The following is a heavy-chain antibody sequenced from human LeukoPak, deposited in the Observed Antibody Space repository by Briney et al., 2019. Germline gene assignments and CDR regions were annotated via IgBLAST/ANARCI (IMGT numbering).Heavy chain of an antibody. Sequence: GGSLRLSCAASGXTFSDYYMSWIRQAPGKGLEWVSYISSSSSYTNYADSVKGRFTISRDNAKNSLYLQMNSLRDEDTAVYYCARDSASGSYRHAFDIWGQGTMVTVSS. CDR1: GXTFSDYY. CDR2: ISSSSSYT. CDR3: ARDSASGSYRHAFDI. V-gene: IGHV3-11*06. J-gene: IGHJ3*02. D-gene: IGHD1-26*01.